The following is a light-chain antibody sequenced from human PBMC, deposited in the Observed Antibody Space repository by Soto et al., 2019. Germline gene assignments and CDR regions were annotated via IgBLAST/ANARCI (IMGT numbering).Light chain of an antibody. Sequence: QAVVTQPASVSGSPGQSITISCTGTSSDVGGYNYVSWYQQHPGKAPKLMIYDVSNRPSGVSNRFSGSKSGNTASLTISGLQAEDEADYYCSSYTSSSTLYVFGTGTKLNVL. V-gene: IGLV2-14*01. CDR2: DVS. CDR3: SSYTSSSTLYV. J-gene: IGLJ1*01. CDR1: SSDVGGYNY.